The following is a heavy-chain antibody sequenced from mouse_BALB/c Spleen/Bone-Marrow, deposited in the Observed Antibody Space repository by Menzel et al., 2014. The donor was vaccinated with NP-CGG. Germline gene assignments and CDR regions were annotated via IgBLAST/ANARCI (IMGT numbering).Heavy chain of an antibody. CDR3: ARQGYYGYSDY. CDR1: GFDFSRYW. J-gene: IGHJ2*01. D-gene: IGHD1-2*01. Sequence: EVQRVESGGGLVQPGGSLKLSCAASGFDFSRYWMSWVRQAPGKGLEWIGEINPDSSTINYTPSLKDKFIISRDNAKDTLYLQMSKVRSEDTALYYCARQGYYGYSDYWGQGTTLTVSS. CDR2: INPDSSTI. V-gene: IGHV4-1*02.